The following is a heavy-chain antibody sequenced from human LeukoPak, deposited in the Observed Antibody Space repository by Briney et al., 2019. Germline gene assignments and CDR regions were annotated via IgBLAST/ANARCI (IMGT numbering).Heavy chain of an antibody. CDR1: GGSISSYY. CDR3: AREKLGYCSGGSCYWPRWFDP. V-gene: IGHV4-59*12. D-gene: IGHD2-15*01. J-gene: IGHJ5*02. CDR2: IYYSGRT. Sequence: SETLSLTCSVSGGSISSYYWSWIRQTPGKGLEWIGYIYYSGRTSYNPSLKSRVTISIDTSKNQFSLRLSSVTAADTAVYYCAREKLGYCSGGSCYWPRWFDPWGQGTLVTVSS.